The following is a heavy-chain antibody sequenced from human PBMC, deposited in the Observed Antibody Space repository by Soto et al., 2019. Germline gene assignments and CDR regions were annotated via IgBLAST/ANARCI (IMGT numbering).Heavy chain of an antibody. CDR1: GGTYSSYA. D-gene: IGHD1-1*01. CDR2: TIPVFETT. CDR3: ILCYSSSWKDFFDY. Sequence: QVHVVQSGAEMKRPGSSVKVSCKASGGTYSSYAFNWVRQAPGQGPEWMGGTIPVFETTNLAQKFQGSVMLSAAEVTTTAYMELSGLRPDDTAVYYWILCYSSSWKDFFDYWGQGTLVSVAS. J-gene: IGHJ4*02. V-gene: IGHV1-69*01.